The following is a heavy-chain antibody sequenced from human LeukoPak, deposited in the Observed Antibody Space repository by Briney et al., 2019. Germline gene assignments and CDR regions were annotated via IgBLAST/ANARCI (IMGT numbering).Heavy chain of an antibody. V-gene: IGHV4-59*01. CDR3: AGYSSGYYSLDY. D-gene: IGHD3-22*01. Sequence: SETLSLTCTVSGGSISSYYWSWIRQPPGKGLEWIGYIYYSGSTNYNPSLKSRVTISVDTSKNQFSLKLSSVTAADTAVYYCAGYSSGYYSLDYWGQGTLVTVSS. CDR2: IYYSGST. J-gene: IGHJ4*02. CDR1: GGSISSYY.